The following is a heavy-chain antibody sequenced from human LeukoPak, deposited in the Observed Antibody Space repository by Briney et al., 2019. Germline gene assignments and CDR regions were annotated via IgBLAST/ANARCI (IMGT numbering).Heavy chain of an antibody. CDR3: AKDQSLSSSWYWNYYYGMDV. J-gene: IGHJ6*02. D-gene: IGHD6-13*01. CDR1: GFTFSSYG. V-gene: IGHV3-30*18. Sequence: PGRSLRLSCAASGFTFSSYGMHWVRQAPGKGLEWVALISYDGSNKYYADSVKGRFTISRDNSKNTLYLQMNSLRAEDTAVYYCAKDQSLSSSWYWNYYYGMDVWGQGTTVTVFS. CDR2: ISYDGSNK.